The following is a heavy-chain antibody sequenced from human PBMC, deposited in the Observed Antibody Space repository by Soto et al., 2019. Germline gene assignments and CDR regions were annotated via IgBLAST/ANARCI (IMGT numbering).Heavy chain of an antibody. Sequence: GGSLRLSCAASGFNFSSYSMNWVRQAPGKGLEWVAVISYDGSNKYYADSVKGRFTISRDNSKNTLYLQMNSLRAEDTAVYYCAKGEQQLADDGAFDLWGQGTMVTVSS. J-gene: IGHJ3*01. V-gene: IGHV3-30*18. D-gene: IGHD6-13*01. CDR1: GFNFSSYS. CDR2: ISYDGSNK. CDR3: AKGEQQLADDGAFDL.